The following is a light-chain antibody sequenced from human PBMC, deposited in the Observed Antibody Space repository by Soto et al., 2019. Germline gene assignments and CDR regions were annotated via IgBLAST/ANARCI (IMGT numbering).Light chain of an antibody. CDR3: QHYGTSLPWT. Sequence: EIVLTQSPGNLSLSPGERATVSCRASQSVSNSYLAWYQQKPGQAPRLLIYGASSRATGLPDRFSGSGSGADFTLTISRLVPEDFAVYYCQHYGTSLPWTFGQGTKVEIK. CDR2: GAS. V-gene: IGKV3-20*01. CDR1: QSVSNSY. J-gene: IGKJ1*01.